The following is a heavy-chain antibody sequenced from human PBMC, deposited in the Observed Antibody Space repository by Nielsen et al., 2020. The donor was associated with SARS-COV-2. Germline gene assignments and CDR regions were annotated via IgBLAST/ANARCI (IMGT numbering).Heavy chain of an antibody. CDR3: ARLRDDGYYFDTGPYDY. Sequence: GGSLRLSCVGSGFTFSSYYMNWVRQAPGKGLMWVSRINSDGSRSAYADAVKGRFTISRDNAKNTVYLQMNSLRAEDTAVYYCARLRDDGYYFDTGPYDYWGQGTPVNVSS. CDR2: INSDGSRS. J-gene: IGHJ4*02. D-gene: IGHD2/OR15-2a*01. CDR1: GFTFSSYY. V-gene: IGHV3-74*01.